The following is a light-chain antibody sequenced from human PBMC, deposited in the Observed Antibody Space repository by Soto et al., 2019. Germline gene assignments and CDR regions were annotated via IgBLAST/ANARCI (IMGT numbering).Light chain of an antibody. J-gene: IGKJ2*01. CDR3: QQYDHSTYT. CDR1: QSVSSSY. Sequence: EIVLTQSPGTLSLSPGERATLSCRASQSVSSSYLAWYQQKPGQAPRLLIYGASSRATGIPDRFSGSGSGTDFTLTISRLEPGDFAVYFCQQYDHSTYTFGQGTKLEIK. V-gene: IGKV3-20*01. CDR2: GAS.